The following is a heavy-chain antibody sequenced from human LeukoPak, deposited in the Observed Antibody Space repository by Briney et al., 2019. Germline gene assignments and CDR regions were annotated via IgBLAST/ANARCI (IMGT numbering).Heavy chain of an antibody. CDR2: IYTSGST. CDR1: GGSISSGSYY. V-gene: IGHV4-61*02. Sequence: PSETLSLTCTVLGGSISSGSYYWSWIRQPAGKGLEWIGRIYTSGSTNYNPSLKSRVTISVDTSKNQFSLKLSSVTAADTAVYYCAREGGTEVVPAAIRGLDYWGQGTLVTVSS. D-gene: IGHD2-2*02. J-gene: IGHJ4*02. CDR3: AREGGTEVVPAAIRGLDY.